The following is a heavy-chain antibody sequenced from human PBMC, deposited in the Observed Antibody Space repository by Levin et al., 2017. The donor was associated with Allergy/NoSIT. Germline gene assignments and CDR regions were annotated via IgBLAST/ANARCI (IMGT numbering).Heavy chain of an antibody. Sequence: GGSLRLSCAVSGFTFGDYAMKWFRQAPGKGLEWICFIRSNAHGGTTEYAASVKGRFTMSRDDSKSIAYLQMNSLKTEDTALYFCTRVLIAAGPRIDYWGPGTLVTVSS. D-gene: IGHD6-13*01. CDR2: IRSNAHGGTT. J-gene: IGHJ4*02. CDR1: GFTFGDYA. V-gene: IGHV3-49*03. CDR3: TRVLIAAGPRIDY.